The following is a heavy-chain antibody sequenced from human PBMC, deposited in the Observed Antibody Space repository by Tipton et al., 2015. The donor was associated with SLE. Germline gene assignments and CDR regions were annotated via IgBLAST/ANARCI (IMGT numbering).Heavy chain of an antibody. J-gene: IGHJ5*02. CDR2: INPSGGST. Sequence: SCAASGFTFSSYDMHWVRQAPGQGLEWMGIINPSGGSTSYAQKFQGRVTMTRDTSTSTVYMELSSLRSEDTAVYYCGRGARIAVLQSWFDPWGQGTLVTVSS. CDR3: GRGARIAVLQSWFDP. CDR1: GFTFSSYD. D-gene: IGHD6-19*01. V-gene: IGHV1-46*03.